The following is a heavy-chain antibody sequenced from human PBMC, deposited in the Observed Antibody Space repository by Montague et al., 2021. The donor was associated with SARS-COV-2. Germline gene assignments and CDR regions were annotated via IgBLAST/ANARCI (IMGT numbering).Heavy chain of an antibody. V-gene: IGHV4-38-2*01. CDR2: IYHSGGT. D-gene: IGHD3-10*01. CDR1: GYSISSGYY. J-gene: IGHJ4*02. Sequence: SETLSLTCSVSGYSISSGYYWGWIRQPPGKGLEWIGNIYHSGGTYYSPSLKSRVTVSVDTSKNQFSLRLSSVTAADTAVYYCARWYYGSGSCPHWGQGTLVTVSS. CDR3: ARWYYGSGSCPH.